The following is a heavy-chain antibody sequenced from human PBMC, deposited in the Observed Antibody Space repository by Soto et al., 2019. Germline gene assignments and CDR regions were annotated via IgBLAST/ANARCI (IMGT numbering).Heavy chain of an antibody. CDR1: GFTFSDYY. CDR2: ISSSGSTI. Sequence: GESLKISCAASGFTFSDYYMSWIRQAPGKGLEWVSYISSSGSTIYYADSVKGRFTISRDNAKNSLYLQMNSLRAEDTAVYYCASLVYTAMDFNYYYYYGMDVWGQGPTVTVSS. CDR3: ASLVYTAMDFNYYYYYGMDV. D-gene: IGHD5-18*01. J-gene: IGHJ6*02. V-gene: IGHV3-11*01.